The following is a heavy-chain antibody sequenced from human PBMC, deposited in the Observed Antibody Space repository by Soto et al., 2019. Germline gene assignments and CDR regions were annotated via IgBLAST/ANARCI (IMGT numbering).Heavy chain of an antibody. Sequence: ASVKVSCKASGYTFSDFGISWVRQAPGQGLEWMGWNSGDNGNTNYAKKFQGRVTMTTDTSTSTVYMELRSLISDDTAVYYCARDRITMVRGVLHFFWFDPWGQGTLVTVSS. CDR1: GYTFSDFG. J-gene: IGHJ5*02. D-gene: IGHD3-10*01. CDR3: ARDRITMVRGVLHFFWFDP. CDR2: NSGDNGNT. V-gene: IGHV1-18*01.